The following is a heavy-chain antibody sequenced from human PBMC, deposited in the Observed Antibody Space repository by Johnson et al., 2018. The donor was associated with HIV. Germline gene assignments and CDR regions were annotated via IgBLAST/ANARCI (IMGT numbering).Heavy chain of an antibody. CDR2: ISYDGNDE. J-gene: IGHJ3*02. CDR1: GFTFDDYG. V-gene: IGHV3-30*03. D-gene: IGHD6-6*01. CDR3: ARRKAPYDAFDI. Sequence: QVQLVESGGGVVRPGGSLRLSCAASGFTFDDYGMSWVRQAPGKGLEWVAVISYDGNDEYYAYSVKGRFTISRDNSKNTLYLQMGSLRAEDMAVYYCARRKAPYDAFDIWGQGTMVTVSS.